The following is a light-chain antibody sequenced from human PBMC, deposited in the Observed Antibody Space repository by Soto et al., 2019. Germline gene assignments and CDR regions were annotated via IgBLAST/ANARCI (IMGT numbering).Light chain of an antibody. V-gene: IGLV1-44*01. J-gene: IGLJ2*01. CDR3: ATWDDSLDGHVV. Sequence: QSVLTQPPSTSGTPGQRVTISCSGRSSNIGTKTVNWYHQLPGAPPRLLIYSTTYRPSGIPDRFSGSKSGTSASLAISGLHPDDEGDYYCATWDDSLDGHVVFGGGTKLTVL. CDR2: STT. CDR1: SSNIGTKT.